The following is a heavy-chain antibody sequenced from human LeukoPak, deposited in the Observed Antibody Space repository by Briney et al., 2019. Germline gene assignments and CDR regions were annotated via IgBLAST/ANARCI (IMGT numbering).Heavy chain of an antibody. CDR1: GGSISSFY. CDR2: IYSSGST. J-gene: IGHJ5*02. D-gene: IGHD3-10*01. CDR3: ARHYGAGSYYDNWFDP. Sequence: TPSETLSLTCTVSGGSISSFYWSWIRQPPGKGLEWIGYIYSSGSTDYNPSLRSRVTISIDTSKNQFSLKLSSVTAADTAVYYCARHYGAGSYYDNWFDPWGQGTLVTVSS. V-gene: IGHV4-59*01.